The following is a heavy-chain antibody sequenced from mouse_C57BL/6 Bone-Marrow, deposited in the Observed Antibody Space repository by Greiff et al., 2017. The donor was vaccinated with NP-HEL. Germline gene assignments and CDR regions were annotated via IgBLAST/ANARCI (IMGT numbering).Heavy chain of an antibody. Sequence: VQLQQSGPELVKPGASVKISCKASGYTFTDYYINWVKQRPGQGLEWIGWIFPGSGSTYYNEKFKGKATLTVDKSSSTAYMLLSSLTSEDSAVYFCARYYYGSSYRVYYAMDYWGQGTSVTVSS. CDR1: GYTFTDYY. V-gene: IGHV1-75*01. CDR3: ARYYYGSSYRVYYAMDY. CDR2: IFPGSGST. D-gene: IGHD1-1*01. J-gene: IGHJ4*01.